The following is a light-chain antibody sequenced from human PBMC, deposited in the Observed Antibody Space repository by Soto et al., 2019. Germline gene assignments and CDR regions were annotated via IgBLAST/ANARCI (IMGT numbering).Light chain of an antibody. Sequence: ILLTQSPGSLSLSPGERATLSCRASQTVMSSYVAWYQQRPGQAPRLLIHGALNRATGIPDRFSGSESGRDYTLTISRLHPEDSAVYYCQQYGDSITFGGGSKAAIK. J-gene: IGKJ4*01. V-gene: IGKV3-20*01. CDR1: QTVMSSY. CDR3: QQYGDSIT. CDR2: GAL.